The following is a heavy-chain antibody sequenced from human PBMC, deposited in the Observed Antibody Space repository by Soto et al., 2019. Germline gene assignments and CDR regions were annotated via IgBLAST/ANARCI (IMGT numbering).Heavy chain of an antibody. CDR1: GYTFTSYA. D-gene: IGHD3-16*01. CDR3: GRDLIPPPNWFDP. Sequence: ASVKVSCKASGYTFTSYAMHWVRQAPGQRLEWMGWINAGNGNTKYSQKFQGRVTITRDTSASTAYMELSSLRSEDTAVYYCGRDLIPPPNWFDPWGQGTLVTVSS. CDR2: INAGNGNT. V-gene: IGHV1-3*01. J-gene: IGHJ5*02.